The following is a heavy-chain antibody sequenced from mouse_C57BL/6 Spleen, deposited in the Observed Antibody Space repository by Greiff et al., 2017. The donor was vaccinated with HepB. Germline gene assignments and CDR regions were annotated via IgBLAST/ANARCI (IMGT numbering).Heavy chain of an antibody. J-gene: IGHJ3*01. V-gene: IGHV5-4*01. Sequence: EVQLVESGGGLVKPGGSLKLSCAASGFTFSSYAMSWVRQTPEKRLEWVATISDGGSYTYYPDNVKGRFTISRDNAKNNLYLQMSHLKSEDTAMYYCARDHWFAYWGQGTLGTVSA. CDR2: ISDGGSYT. CDR3: ARDHWFAY. CDR1: GFTFSSYA.